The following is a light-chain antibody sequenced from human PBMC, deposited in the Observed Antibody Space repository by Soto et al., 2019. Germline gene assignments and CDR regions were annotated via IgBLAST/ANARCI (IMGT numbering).Light chain of an antibody. CDR3: QQYNDWPLT. Sequence: EIVMTQSPVTLSVSPGERATLSCRASQSVSSNLAWYQQKPGQAPSLLIYGAFTRATGIPARFSGTGSGPEFTLTISSLQSEDFALYYCQQYNDWPLTSGQGTKVDIK. V-gene: IGKV3-15*01. CDR2: GAF. CDR1: QSVSSN. J-gene: IGKJ1*01.